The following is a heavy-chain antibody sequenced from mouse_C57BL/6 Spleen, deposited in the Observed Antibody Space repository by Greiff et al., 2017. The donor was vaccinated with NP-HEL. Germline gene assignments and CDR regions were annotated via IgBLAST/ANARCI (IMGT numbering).Heavy chain of an antibody. V-gene: IGHV5-4*01. Sequence: EVKVEESGGGLVKPGGSLTLSCAASGFTFSSYAMSWVRQTPEKRLEWVATISDGGSYTYYPAIVKGRFTISRDNSKTNLYLQMSHLKSEDTAMYYCAIDPGYDGAYWGQGTLVTVSA. CDR1: GFTFSSYA. D-gene: IGHD2-2*01. CDR3: AIDPGYDGAY. CDR2: ISDGGSYT. J-gene: IGHJ3*01.